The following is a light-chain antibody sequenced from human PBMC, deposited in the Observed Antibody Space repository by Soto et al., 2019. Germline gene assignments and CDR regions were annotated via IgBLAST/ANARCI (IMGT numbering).Light chain of an antibody. Sequence: QSVLTQPPSVSGAPGQRVTISCTGSTSNIGAGYDVHWYQQLPETAPKLLIYVNSNRPSGVPDRFSGFKSGTSASLAITGLQAEDEADYYCQSYDSTLGAGVFGTGTKLTVL. J-gene: IGLJ1*01. V-gene: IGLV1-40*01. CDR3: QSYDSTLGAGV. CDR2: VNS. CDR1: TSNIGAGYD.